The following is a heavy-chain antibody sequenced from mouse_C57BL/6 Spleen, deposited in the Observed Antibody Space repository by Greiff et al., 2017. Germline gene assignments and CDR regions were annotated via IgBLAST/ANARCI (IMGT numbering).Heavy chain of an antibody. D-gene: IGHD3-1*01. Sequence: VQLQESGPELVKPGASVKISCKASGYAFSSSWMNWVKQRPGKGLEWIGRIYPGDGDTNYNGKFKGKATLTADKSSSTAYMQLSSLTSEDSAVYFCARSGSAMDYWGQGTSVTVSS. CDR1: GYAFSSSW. V-gene: IGHV1-82*01. CDR3: ARSGSAMDY. J-gene: IGHJ4*01. CDR2: IYPGDGDT.